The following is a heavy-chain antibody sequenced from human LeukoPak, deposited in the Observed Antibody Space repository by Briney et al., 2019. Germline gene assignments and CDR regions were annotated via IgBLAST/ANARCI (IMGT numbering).Heavy chain of an antibody. CDR2: ISWNSGSI. CDR3: AKARFGELLEYFQH. CDR1: GFTFDDYA. J-gene: IGHJ1*01. V-gene: IGHV3-9*01. Sequence: GGSLRLSCAASGFTFDDYAMHWVRQAPGKGLEWVSGISWNSGSIGYADSVKGRFTISRDNAKNSLYLQMNSLRAEDTALYYCAKARFGELLEYFQHWGQGTLVTVSS. D-gene: IGHD3-10*01.